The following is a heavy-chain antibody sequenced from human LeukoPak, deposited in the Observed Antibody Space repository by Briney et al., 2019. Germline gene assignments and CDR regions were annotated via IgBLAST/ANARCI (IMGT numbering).Heavy chain of an antibody. J-gene: IGHJ4*02. CDR3: AKAGITMVRAERSYFDY. CDR2: ISYDGSNK. Sequence: GGSLRLSCAASGFTFSSYGMHWVRQAPGKGLEWVAVISYDGSNKYYADSVKGRFTSSRDNSKNTLYLQMNSLRAEDTAVYYCAKAGITMVRAERSYFDYWGQGTLVTVSS. V-gene: IGHV3-30*18. CDR1: GFTFSSYG. D-gene: IGHD3-10*01.